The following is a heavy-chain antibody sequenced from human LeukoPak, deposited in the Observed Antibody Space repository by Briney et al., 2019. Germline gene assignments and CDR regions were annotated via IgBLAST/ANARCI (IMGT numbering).Heavy chain of an antibody. CDR2: FDPEDGET. D-gene: IGHD2-2*01. J-gene: IGHJ5*02. CDR1: GYTLTELS. CDR3: ATDHCSSTSCHPLDP. V-gene: IGHV1-24*01. Sequence: GASVKVSCKVSGYTLTELSMHWVRQVPGKGLEWMGGFDPEDGETIYAQKFQGRVTMTEDTSTDTAYMELSSLRSEDTAVYYCATDHCSSTSCHPLDPWGQGTLVTVSS.